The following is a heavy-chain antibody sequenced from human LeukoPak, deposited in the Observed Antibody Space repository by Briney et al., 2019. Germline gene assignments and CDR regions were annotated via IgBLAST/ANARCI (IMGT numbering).Heavy chain of an antibody. V-gene: IGHV5-51*01. J-gene: IGHJ5*02. Sequence: GESLKISCKGSGYSFTSYCIGWVRQMPGKGLEWMGIIYPGDSDTRYSPSFQGQVTISADKSISTAYLQWSSLKASDTAMYYCARRAPLYYYDSSGPGPDNWFDPWGQGTLVTVSS. CDR2: IYPGDSDT. D-gene: IGHD3-22*01. CDR3: ARRAPLYYYDSSGPGPDNWFDP. CDR1: GYSFTSYC.